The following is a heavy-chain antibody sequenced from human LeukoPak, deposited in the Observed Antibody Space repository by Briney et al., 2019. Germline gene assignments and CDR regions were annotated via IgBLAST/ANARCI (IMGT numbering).Heavy chain of an antibody. CDR1: GFTFGSHA. CDR2: IFGSGGSP. V-gene: IGHV3-23*01. J-gene: IGHJ4*02. D-gene: IGHD5-18*01. Sequence: GGSLRLSCEASGFTFGSHAMYWVRQAPGKGLEWVAGIFGSGGSPHYADSVKGRFTIPRDNPRNTVYLQINSLRDDDTAVYYCGKTTVGYSSGQKPAWPVDFWGQGTLVTVSS. CDR3: GKTTVGYSSGQKPAWPVDF.